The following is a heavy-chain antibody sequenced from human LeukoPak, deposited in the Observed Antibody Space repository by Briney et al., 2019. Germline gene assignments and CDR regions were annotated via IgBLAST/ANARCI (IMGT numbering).Heavy chain of an antibody. CDR3: AKDRVPGYSYGYYYFDY. V-gene: IGHV3-23*01. CDR2: ISGSGGST. J-gene: IGHJ4*02. Sequence: GGSLRLSCAASGFTFSSYAMSWVRQAPGKGLEWVSAISGSGGSTYYADSVKGRFTISRDNSKNMLYLQMNSLGAEDTAVYYCAKDRVPGYSYGYYYFDYWGQGTLVTVSS. CDR1: GFTFSSYA. D-gene: IGHD5-18*01.